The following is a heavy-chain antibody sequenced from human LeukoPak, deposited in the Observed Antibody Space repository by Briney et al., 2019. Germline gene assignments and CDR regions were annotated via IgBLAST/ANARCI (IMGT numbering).Heavy chain of an antibody. D-gene: IGHD3-22*01. J-gene: IGHJ4*02. CDR2: INPNSGGT. V-gene: IGHV1-2*02. Sequence: ASVKVSCKASGYTFTGYYMHWVRQAPGQGLEWMGWINPNSGGTNYAQKFQGRVTMTRDTSISTAYMELSRLRSDDTAVYSCARDYYDSSGYYARYFVYFDYWGQGTLVTVSS. CDR3: ARDYYDSSGYYARYFVYFDY. CDR1: GYTFTGYY.